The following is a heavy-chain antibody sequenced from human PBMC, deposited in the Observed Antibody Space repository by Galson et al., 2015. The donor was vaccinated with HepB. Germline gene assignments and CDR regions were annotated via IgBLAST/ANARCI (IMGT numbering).Heavy chain of an antibody. CDR2: IIPIFGTA. CDR1: GGTFSSYA. J-gene: IGHJ4*02. Sequence: SVKVSCKASGGTFSSYAISWVRQAPGQGLEWMGGIIPIFGTANYAQKFQGRVTITADESTSTAYMELSSLRSEDTAVYYCAVDYGDHGGLVLYWGQGTLVTVSS. D-gene: IGHD4-17*01. CDR3: AVDYGDHGGLVLY. V-gene: IGHV1-69*13.